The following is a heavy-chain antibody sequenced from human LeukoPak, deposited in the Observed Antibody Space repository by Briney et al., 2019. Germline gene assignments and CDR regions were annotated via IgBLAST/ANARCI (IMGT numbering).Heavy chain of an antibody. Sequence: LETLSLTCTVSGASVSNYYWSWIRQPPGKGLEWIGYFSYSGSTNYNPSLKSRVTISVDTSKNQFSLKLSSVTAADTAVYYCARGPLDSGYTYFDYWGQGTLVSVAS. CDR3: ARGPLDSGYTYFDY. CDR1: GASVSNYY. CDR2: FSYSGST. D-gene: IGHD5-12*01. J-gene: IGHJ4*02. V-gene: IGHV4-59*02.